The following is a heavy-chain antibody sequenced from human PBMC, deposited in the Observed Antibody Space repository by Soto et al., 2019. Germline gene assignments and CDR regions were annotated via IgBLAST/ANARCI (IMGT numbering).Heavy chain of an antibody. V-gene: IGHV3-30*18. CDR3: AKDRGSSLRWYFDL. J-gene: IGHJ2*01. CDR2: ISYDGSNK. D-gene: IGHD6-6*01. CDR1: GFTFSSYG. Sequence: PGGSLRLSCAASGFTFSSYGIHWVRRAPGKGLEWVAVISYDGSNKYYADSVKGRFTISRDNSKNTLYLQMNSLRAEDTAVYYCAKDRGSSLRWYFDLWGRGTLVTVSS.